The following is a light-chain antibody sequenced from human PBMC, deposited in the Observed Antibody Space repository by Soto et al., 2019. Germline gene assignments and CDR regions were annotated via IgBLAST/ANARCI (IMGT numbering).Light chain of an antibody. V-gene: IGKV1-9*01. Sequence: DIQLTQSPSFLSASVGDRVTITCRASQGISSYLAWYQQKPGKAPKLLIYAASTLQSGVPSRFSGSGSGTEFTLTISSLKTEDFATYYCQHLNSYPQITFGPGTRLEIK. J-gene: IGKJ5*01. CDR3: QHLNSYPQIT. CDR2: AAS. CDR1: QGISSY.